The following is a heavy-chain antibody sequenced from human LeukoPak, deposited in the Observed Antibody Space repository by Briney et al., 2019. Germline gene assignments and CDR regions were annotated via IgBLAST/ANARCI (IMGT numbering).Heavy chain of an antibody. V-gene: IGHV4-34*01. CDR3: ARGGYCSSTSCYKGAWFDP. Sequence: PSETLSLTCAVYGGSFSGYYWSWIRQPPGKGPEWIGEINRSGSTNYNPSLKSRVTISVDTSKNQFSLKLSSVTAADTAVYYCARGGYCSSTSCYKGAWFDPWGQGTLVTVSS. D-gene: IGHD2-2*02. CDR1: GGSFSGYY. CDR2: INRSGST. J-gene: IGHJ5*02.